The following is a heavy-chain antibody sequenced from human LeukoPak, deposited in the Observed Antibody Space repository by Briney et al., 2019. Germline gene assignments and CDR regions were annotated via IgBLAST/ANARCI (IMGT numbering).Heavy chain of an antibody. CDR1: GYTFSSYG. CDR2: ISAYNGNT. D-gene: IGHD3-22*01. J-gene: IGHJ4*02. V-gene: IGHV1-18*01. CDR3: ARDVKSYYYDSSGYRWDY. Sequence: PAASVKVSCKASGYTFSSYGISWVRQAPGQGLEWMGWISAYNGNTNYAQKLQGRATMTTDTSTSTAYVELRSLRSDDTAVYYCARDVKSYYYDSSGYRWDYWGQGTLVTVSS.